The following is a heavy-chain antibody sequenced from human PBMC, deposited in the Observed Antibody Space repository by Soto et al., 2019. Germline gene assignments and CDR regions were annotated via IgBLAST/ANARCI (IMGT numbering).Heavy chain of an antibody. Sequence: QVQLQESGPGLVKPSQTLSLTCTVSGGSISSGDYYWSWIRQPPGKGLEWIGYIYYSGSTYYNASLKSRVTISVDTSKNQCSLKLGSVTAADTAVYYCAREGGYSYGTYYYGMDVWGQGTTVTVSS. CDR3: AREGGYSYGTYYYGMDV. J-gene: IGHJ6*02. CDR2: IYYSGST. CDR1: GGSISSGDYY. V-gene: IGHV4-30-4*01. D-gene: IGHD5-18*01.